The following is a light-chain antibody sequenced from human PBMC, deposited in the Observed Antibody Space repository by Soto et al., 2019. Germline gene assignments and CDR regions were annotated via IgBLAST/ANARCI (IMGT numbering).Light chain of an antibody. CDR3: RSFTSDRIYV. V-gene: IGLV2-14*03. J-gene: IGLJ1*01. CDR2: GVT. CDR1: HNDIGTYDY. Sequence: QSALTQPTSVSGSPGQSITISCTGNHNDIGTYDYVSWYQQHPGRAPRLLIYGVTTRPSGISDRFSASKSGLTASLTISGLQPDDEADYYCRSFTSDRIYVFGPGTKLTVL.